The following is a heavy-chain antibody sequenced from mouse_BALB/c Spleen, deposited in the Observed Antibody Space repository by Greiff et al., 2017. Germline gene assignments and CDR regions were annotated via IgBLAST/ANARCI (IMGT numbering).Heavy chain of an antibody. Sequence: QVQLQQSGPGLVQPSQSLSITCTVSGFSLTSYGVHWVRQSPGKGLEWLGVIWSGGSTDYNAAFISRLSISKDNSKSQVFFKMNSLQANDTAIYYCARNEEGFAYWGQGTLVTVSA. CDR1: GFSLTSYG. CDR3: ARNEEGFAY. J-gene: IGHJ3*01. V-gene: IGHV2-2*02. CDR2: IWSGGST.